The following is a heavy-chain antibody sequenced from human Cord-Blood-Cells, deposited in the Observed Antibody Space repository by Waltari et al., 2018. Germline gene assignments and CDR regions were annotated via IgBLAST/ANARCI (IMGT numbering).Heavy chain of an antibody. CDR1: GCSISSSRYY. J-gene: IGHJ4*02. V-gene: IGHV4-39*01. D-gene: IGHD3-10*01. Sequence: QLQLQESGPGLVKPSEPLSLTCTVSGCSISSSRYYWGGIPQPPGKGLEWIGSIYYSGSTYYNPSLKSRVTISVDTSKNQFSLKLSSVTAADTAVYYCARPYNAVRGVIDYWGQGTLVTVSS. CDR3: ARPYNAVRGVIDY. CDR2: IYYSGST.